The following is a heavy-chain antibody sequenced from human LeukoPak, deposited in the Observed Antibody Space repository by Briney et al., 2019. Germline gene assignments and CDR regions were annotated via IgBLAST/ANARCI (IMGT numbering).Heavy chain of an antibody. V-gene: IGHV4-38-2*02. Sequence: SETLSLTCTVSGYSISSGYYWGWIRQPPGKGLEWIGSIYHSGSTYYNPSLKSRVTISVDTSKNQFSLKLSSVTAADTAVYYCARDISVIAARPADDYWGQGTLVTVSS. J-gene: IGHJ4*02. CDR1: GYSISSGYY. CDR2: IYHSGST. CDR3: ARDISVIAARPADDY. D-gene: IGHD6-6*01.